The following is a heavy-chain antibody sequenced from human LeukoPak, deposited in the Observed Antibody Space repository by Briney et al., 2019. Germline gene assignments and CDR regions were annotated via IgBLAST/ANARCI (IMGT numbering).Heavy chain of an antibody. V-gene: IGHV3-30*18. D-gene: IGHD2-15*01. CDR2: ISYDGSNK. CDR3: AKGSRIVVVVAADY. CDR1: GFTFSSYG. Sequence: GRSLRLSCAASGFTFSSYGMHWVRQAPGKGLEWVAVISYDGSNKYYADSVKSRFTISRDNSKNTLYLQMNSLRAEDTAVYYCAKGSRIVVVVAADYWGQGTLVTVSS. J-gene: IGHJ4*02.